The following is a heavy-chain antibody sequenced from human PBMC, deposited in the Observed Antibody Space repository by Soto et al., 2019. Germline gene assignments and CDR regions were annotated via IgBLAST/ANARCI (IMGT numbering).Heavy chain of an antibody. J-gene: IGHJ6*02. Sequence: GVALRLSCATSGFTFSSYAMHCVRQSPGRGLEYVSSISSSSSYIYYADSVKGRFTISRDNAKNSLYLQMNSLRAEDTAVYYCARLEKNAAGYYYGMDVWGQGTTVTVSS. CDR1: GFTFSSYA. D-gene: IGHD6-13*01. CDR3: ARLEKNAAGYYYGMDV. CDR2: ISSSSSYI. V-gene: IGHV3-21*01.